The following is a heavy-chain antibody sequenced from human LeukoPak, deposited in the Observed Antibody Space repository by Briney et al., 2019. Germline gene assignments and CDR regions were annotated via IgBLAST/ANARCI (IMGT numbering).Heavy chain of an antibody. J-gene: IGHJ3*02. D-gene: IGHD3-22*01. V-gene: IGHV1-46*01. CDR3: ARDTWSLVVVITNDAFDI. CDR1: GYTFTSYY. Sequence: GASVKVSCKASGYTFTSYYMHWVRQAPGQGLEWMGIINPSGGSTSYAQKFQGRVTMTTDTSTSTAYMELRNLRSDDTAVYYCARDTWSLVVVITNDAFDIWGQGTMVTVSS. CDR2: INPSGGST.